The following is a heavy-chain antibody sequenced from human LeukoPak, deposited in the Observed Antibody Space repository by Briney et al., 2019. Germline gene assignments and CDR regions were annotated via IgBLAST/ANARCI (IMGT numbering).Heavy chain of an antibody. D-gene: IGHD1-26*01. J-gene: IGHJ4*02. CDR1: GFTFSSYA. Sequence: GGSLRLSCAASGFTFSSYAMHWVRQAPGKGLEWVAVISYDGSNKYYADSVKGRFTISRDSSKNTLYLQMNSLRAEDTAVYYCARELAATWGQRFDYWGQGTLVTVSS. CDR2: ISYDGSNK. CDR3: ARELAATWGQRFDY. V-gene: IGHV3-30*04.